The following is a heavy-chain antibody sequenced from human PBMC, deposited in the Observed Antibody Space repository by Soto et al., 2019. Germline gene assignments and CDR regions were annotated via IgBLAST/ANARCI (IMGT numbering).Heavy chain of an antibody. CDR2: ISFGSSFT. D-gene: IGHD2-15*01. Sequence: PXVFMRLSFAASCLTFSYHEMTCLRHAQGKGPECISYISFGSSFTNYADSVEGRFTISRDNAKNTLYLQMNSLRVEDTAVYYCERRLYRRILTYRDPWGQGGRVIFSS. CDR3: ERRLYRRILTYRDP. V-gene: IGHV3-11*06. J-gene: IGHJ5*02. CDR1: CLTFSYHE.